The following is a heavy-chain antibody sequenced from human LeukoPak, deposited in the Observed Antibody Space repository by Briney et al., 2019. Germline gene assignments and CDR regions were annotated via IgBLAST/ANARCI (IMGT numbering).Heavy chain of an antibody. CDR3: AKDPDCTSGVCYTFFDY. V-gene: IGHV3-23*01. CDR1: GFTFSSYG. J-gene: IGHJ4*02. CDR2: ISGSGGST. D-gene: IGHD2-8*01. Sequence: GGSLRLSCAASGFTFSSYGMIWVLQAPGKGLEWCSAISGSGGSTYYADSVKGRFTISRDNSKTTLFLHMNGLRAEDTAVYYCAKDPDCTSGVCYTFFDYWGQGTLVTVSS.